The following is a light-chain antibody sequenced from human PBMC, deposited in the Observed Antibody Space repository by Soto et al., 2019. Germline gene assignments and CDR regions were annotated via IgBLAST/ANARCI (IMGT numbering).Light chain of an antibody. CDR2: DVS. CDR1: SSDVGGYSY. CDR3: SSYTISSTYV. Sequence: QSALTQPASVSGSPGQSITISCTGTSSDVGGYSYVSWYQQHPGKAPKLMIYDVSNRPSGVSNRFSGSKSGNTASLTISGLQAEDEADYYCSSYTISSTYVFGTGTKLTVL. V-gene: IGLV2-14*01. J-gene: IGLJ1*01.